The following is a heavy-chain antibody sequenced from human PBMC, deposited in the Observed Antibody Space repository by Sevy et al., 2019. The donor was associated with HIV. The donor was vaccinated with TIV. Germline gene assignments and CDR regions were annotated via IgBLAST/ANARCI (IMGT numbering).Heavy chain of an antibody. V-gene: IGHV4-59*01. CDR2: FYYGGST. Sequence: SETLSLTCSVSGGSFSNYYWNWIRQPPGKGLQWLGSFYYGGSTNYNPSLKSRVTISADTSNNDCSLRLSSVTAADTAVYYCARGMRGNPPSDYVSWFDPWGQGTLVTVSS. CDR1: GGSFSNYY. D-gene: IGHD3-16*01. CDR3: ARGMRGNPPSDYVSWFDP. J-gene: IGHJ5*02.